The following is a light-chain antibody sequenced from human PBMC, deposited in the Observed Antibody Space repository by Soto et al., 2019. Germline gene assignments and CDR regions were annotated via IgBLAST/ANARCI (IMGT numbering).Light chain of an antibody. Sequence: QSALTQPRSVSGSPGQSVTISCTGTSSDVGGYNYVSWYLQHPGKAPKVMIYDVSKRPSGVPDRFSGSKSGNTASLTISGLQSEDEADYYCSSYTSRSTLDYVFGSGTKVTVL. J-gene: IGLJ1*01. CDR3: SSYTSRSTLDYV. CDR1: SSDVGGYNY. V-gene: IGLV2-11*01. CDR2: DVS.